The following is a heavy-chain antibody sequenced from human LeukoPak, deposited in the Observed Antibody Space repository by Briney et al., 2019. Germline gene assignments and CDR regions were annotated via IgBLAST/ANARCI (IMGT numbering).Heavy chain of an antibody. V-gene: IGHV4-59*01. Sequence: PSETLSLTCTVSGGSISSYYWSWIRQPPGKGLEWIGYIYYSGSTNYNPSLKSRVTISVDTSKNQFSLKLSSVTAADTAVYYCARVVIGTYGSGSYSPPGFDYWGQGTVVTVSS. CDR3: ARVVIGTYGSGSYSPPGFDY. CDR1: GGSISSYY. J-gene: IGHJ4*02. D-gene: IGHD3-10*01. CDR2: IYYSGST.